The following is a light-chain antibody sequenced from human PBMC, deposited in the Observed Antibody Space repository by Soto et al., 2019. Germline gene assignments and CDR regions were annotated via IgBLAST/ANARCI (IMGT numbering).Light chain of an antibody. J-gene: IGLJ2*01. CDR1: NIGGKS. CDR3: QVWDSSSDHRGV. Sequence: SYELTQPPSVSVAPGKTARITCGGNNIGGKSVHWHQQKPGQAPVLVIYYDSDRPSGIPERFSGSNSGNTATLTISRVEAGDEADYYCQVWDSSSDHRGVFGGGTKVTVL. CDR2: YDS. V-gene: IGLV3-21*04.